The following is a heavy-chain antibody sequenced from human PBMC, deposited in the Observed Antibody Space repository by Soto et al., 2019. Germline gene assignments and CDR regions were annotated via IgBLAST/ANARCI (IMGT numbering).Heavy chain of an antibody. D-gene: IGHD3-9*01. J-gene: IGHJ6*02. CDR3: ARHGGYFDLLRDDYYYGMDV. Sequence: GESLKISCKVSGYSFTSYWIGWVRQMPGKGLEWMGIIYPGDSDTRYSPSFQGQVTISADKSISTAYLQWSSLKASDTAMYYCARHGGYFDLLRDDYYYGMDVWGQGTTLTVSS. CDR2: IYPGDSDT. CDR1: GYSFTSYW. V-gene: IGHV5-51*01.